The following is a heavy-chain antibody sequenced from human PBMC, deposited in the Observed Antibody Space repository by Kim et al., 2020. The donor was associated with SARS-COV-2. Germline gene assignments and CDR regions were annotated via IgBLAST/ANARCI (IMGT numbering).Heavy chain of an antibody. D-gene: IGHD2-2*01. Sequence: SETLSLTCTVSGGSISSYYWSWIRQPPGKGLEWIGYIYYSGSTNYNPSLKSRVTISVDTSKNQFSLKLSSVTAADTAVYYCARADPYCSSTSCYGAFDI. V-gene: IGHV4-59*01. CDR3: ARADPYCSSTSCYGAFDI. CDR2: IYYSGST. J-gene: IGHJ3*02. CDR1: GGSISSYY.